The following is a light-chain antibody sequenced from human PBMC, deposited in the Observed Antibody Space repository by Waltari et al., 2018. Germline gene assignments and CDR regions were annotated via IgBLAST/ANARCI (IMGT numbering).Light chain of an antibody. V-gene: IGLV3-19*01. CDR2: GKN. CDR1: RLRSYY. J-gene: IGLJ2*01. CDR3: NSRDSSGPVV. Sequence: SSELTQDPAVSVALGQTVRITCQGGRLRSYYASWYQQKPGQAPVLVIYGKNNRPSGIPDRFSGSSSGNTASLTITGAQAEDEADYYCNSRDSSGPVVFGGGTKLTVL.